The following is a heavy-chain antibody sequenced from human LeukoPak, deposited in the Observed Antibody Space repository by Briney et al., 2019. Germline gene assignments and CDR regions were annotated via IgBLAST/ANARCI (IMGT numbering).Heavy chain of an antibody. CDR3: ARGGYSYGRRITYYYYCYMDV. D-gene: IGHD5-18*01. CDR1: GGSFSGYY. CDR2: INHSGST. Sequence: SETLSLTCAVYGGSFSGYYWSWIRQPPGKGLEWIGEINHSGSTNYNPSLKSRVTISVDTSKNQFSLKLSSVTAADTAVYYCARGGYSYGRRITYYYYCYMDVWGKGTTVTVSS. V-gene: IGHV4-34*01. J-gene: IGHJ6*03.